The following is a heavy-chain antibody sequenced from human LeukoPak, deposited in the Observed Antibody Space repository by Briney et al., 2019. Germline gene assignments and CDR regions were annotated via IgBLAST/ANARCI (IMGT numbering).Heavy chain of an antibody. Sequence: SETLSLTCTVSGGSISSSSYYWGWIRQPPGKGLEWIGSIYYSGSTYYNPSLKSRVTISVDTSKNQFSLKLSSVTAADTAVYYCASRLYSGGWYVLDYWAQGPLVTVSS. CDR1: GGSISSSSYY. CDR3: ASRLYSGGWYVLDY. D-gene: IGHD6-19*01. CDR2: IYYSGST. J-gene: IGHJ4*02. V-gene: IGHV4-39*01.